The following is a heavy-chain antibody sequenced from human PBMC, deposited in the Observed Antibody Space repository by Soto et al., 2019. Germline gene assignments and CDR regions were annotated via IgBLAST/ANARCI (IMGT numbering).Heavy chain of an antibody. Sequence: QVQLVESGGGVVQPGRSLRLSCAATGISFSSYSMNWVRQTPGKGLEWVAVISFDGGNKFYGDSVKGRFTVSRDISKNTLFLHMKSLRAEDTAVYYCARGMTFFGHSITGGVSGLDVWDQGTTVTVS. CDR1: GISFSSYS. D-gene: IGHD3-3*01. J-gene: IGHJ6*02. CDR2: ISFDGGNK. V-gene: IGHV3-30*03. CDR3: ARGMTFFGHSITGGVSGLDV.